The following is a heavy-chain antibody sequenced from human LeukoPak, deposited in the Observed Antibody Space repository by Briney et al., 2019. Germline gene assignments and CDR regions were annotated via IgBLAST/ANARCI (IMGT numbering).Heavy chain of an antibody. V-gene: IGHV4-30-4*08. D-gene: IGHD3-22*01. Sequence: SETLSLTCTVSGGSISSGDYYWSWIRQPPGKGLECIGYIYYSGSTYYNPSLKSRVTISVDTSKNQFSLKLSSVTAADTAVYYCARSLPLRRYDSSGYYHDAFDIWGQGTMVTVSS. J-gene: IGHJ3*02. CDR2: IYYSGST. CDR1: GGSISSGDYY. CDR3: ARSLPLRRYDSSGYYHDAFDI.